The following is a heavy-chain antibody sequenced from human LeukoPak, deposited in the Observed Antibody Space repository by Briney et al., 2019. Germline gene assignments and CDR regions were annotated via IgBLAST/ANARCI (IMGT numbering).Heavy chain of an antibody. CDR1: GGSISSSSYY. Sequence: SETLSLTCTVSGGSISSSSYYWGWIRQPPGKGLEWIGGIYYSGSTYYNPSLKSRVTISVDTSKNQFSLKLSSVAAADTAVYYCARHALGYCSSTSCYPGGWFDPWGQGTLVTVSS. V-gene: IGHV4-39*01. CDR2: IYYSGST. CDR3: ARHALGYCSSTSCYPGGWFDP. J-gene: IGHJ5*02. D-gene: IGHD2-2*01.